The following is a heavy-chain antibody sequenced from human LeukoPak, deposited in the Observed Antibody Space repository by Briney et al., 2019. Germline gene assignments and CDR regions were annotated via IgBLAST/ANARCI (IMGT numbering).Heavy chain of an antibody. CDR3: ARGIAAAGNPNWFDP. J-gene: IGHJ5*02. CDR1: GLTLSNFA. V-gene: IGHV3-33*01. CDR2: IWNDGSKT. Sequence: PGRSLRLSCARTGLTLSNFAMHWARQSPGRGLQWVAVIWNDGSKTYYEDSVKGRLTISRDNSKNTVYLQVNSLRTEDTALYYCARGIAAAGNPNWFDPWGQGTLVSVSS. D-gene: IGHD6-13*01.